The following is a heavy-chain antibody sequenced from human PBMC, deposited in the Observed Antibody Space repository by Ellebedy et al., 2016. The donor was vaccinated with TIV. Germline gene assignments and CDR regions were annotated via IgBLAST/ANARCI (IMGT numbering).Heavy chain of an antibody. Sequence: LSLTCTASGFTFGDYAMSWFRQAPGKGLEWVGFIRSKAYGGTTEYAASVKGRFTISRDDSKSIAYLQMNSLKTEDTAVYYCTRDQNRIAAAGPFDYWGQGTLVTVSS. CDR3: TRDQNRIAAAGPFDY. D-gene: IGHD6-13*01. J-gene: IGHJ4*02. CDR1: GFTFGDYA. V-gene: IGHV3-49*03. CDR2: IRSKAYGGTT.